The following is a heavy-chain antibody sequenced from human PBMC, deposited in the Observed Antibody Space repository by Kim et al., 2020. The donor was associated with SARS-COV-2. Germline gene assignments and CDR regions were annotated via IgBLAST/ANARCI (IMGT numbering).Heavy chain of an antibody. CDR2: INAGNGNT. D-gene: IGHD3-10*01. CDR3: ARGPRYYGSGHPPPGD. J-gene: IGHJ4*02. Sequence: ASVKVSCKASGYTFTSYAMHWVRQAPGQRLEWMGWINAGNGNTKYSQKFQGRVTITRDTSASTAYMELSSLRSEDTAVYYCARGPRYYGSGHPPPGDWGQGTLVTVSS. V-gene: IGHV1-3*01. CDR1: GYTFTSYA.